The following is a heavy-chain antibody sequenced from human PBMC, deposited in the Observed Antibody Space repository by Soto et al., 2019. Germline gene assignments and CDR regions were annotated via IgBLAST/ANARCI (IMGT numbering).Heavy chain of an antibody. CDR2: IHYSGYT. D-gene: IGHD4-4*01. J-gene: IGHJ4*02. CDR3: AREYSSFEY. Sequence: QVQLQESGPGLVKPSETLSLTCTVSDGAISTYYWHWIRQPPGKGLEWIGYIHYSGYTSYNPSLKSRVTISVATSKNQFSVRLHSVTAADTAVYYCAREYSSFEYWGQGALVTVS. V-gene: IGHV4-59*01. CDR1: DGAISTYY.